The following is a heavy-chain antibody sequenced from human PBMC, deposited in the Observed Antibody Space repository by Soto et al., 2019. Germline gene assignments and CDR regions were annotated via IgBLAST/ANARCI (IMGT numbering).Heavy chain of an antibody. Sequence: QVQLVESGGGVVQPGRSLRLSCAASGFTFRNYAIQWVRQAPGKGLEWVALVSDDGNHKYYGDSVKGRFTISRDNARNTLYLQMNSLRPEDTAVYYCARGEPVAGTPWFDPWGHGTLVIVSS. CDR3: ARGEPVAGTPWFDP. V-gene: IGHV3-30-3*01. CDR2: VSDDGNHK. J-gene: IGHJ5*02. CDR1: GFTFRNYA. D-gene: IGHD6-19*01.